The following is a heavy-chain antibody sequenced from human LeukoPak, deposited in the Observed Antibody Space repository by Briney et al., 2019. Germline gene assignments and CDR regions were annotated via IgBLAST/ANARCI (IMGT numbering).Heavy chain of an antibody. CDR2: IKEDGTEK. J-gene: IGHJ4*02. CDR3: ARDQFSGYYDY. CDR1: GFTFSSYW. D-gene: IGHD3-22*01. V-gene: IGHV3-7*01. Sequence: PGGSLRLSCAASGFTFSSYWMTWVRQAPTKGLEWVANIKEDGTEKFCVDSVKGRFTISRDNAKNSLYLQINSLRAEDTAVYYCARDQFSGYYDYWGQGTQVTVSS.